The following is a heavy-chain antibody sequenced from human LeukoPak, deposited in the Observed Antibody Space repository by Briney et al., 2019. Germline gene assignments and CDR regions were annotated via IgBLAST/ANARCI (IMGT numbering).Heavy chain of an antibody. CDR2: TYYRSKWYS. V-gene: IGHV6-1*01. J-gene: IGHJ6*02. D-gene: IGHD4-17*01. CDR1: GDSASSNSAA. CDR3: ALTGTAMGV. Sequence: SQTLSLTCAISGDSASSNSAAWNWIRQSPWRGLEWLGRTYYRSKWYSEYAVSVKSRIIINPDTSKNQFSLQLNSVTPEDTAVYYCALTGTAMGVWGQGTTVTVSS.